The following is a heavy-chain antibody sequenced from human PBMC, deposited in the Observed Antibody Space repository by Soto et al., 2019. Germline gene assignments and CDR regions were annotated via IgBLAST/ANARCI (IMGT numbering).Heavy chain of an antibody. Sequence: ASVKVSCKASGYTFTSYYMHWVRQAPGQGLEWMGIINPSGGSTSYAQKFQGRVTMTRDTSTSTVYMELSSLRSEDTAGYYCARDVGSESTAEYFQHWGQGTLVTVSS. J-gene: IGHJ1*01. CDR2: INPSGGST. CDR1: GYTFTSYY. V-gene: IGHV1-46*01. D-gene: IGHD2-8*02. CDR3: ARDVGSESTAEYFQH.